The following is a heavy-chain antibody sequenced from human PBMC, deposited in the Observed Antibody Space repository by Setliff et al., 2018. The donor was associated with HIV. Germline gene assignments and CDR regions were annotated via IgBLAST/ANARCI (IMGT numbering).Heavy chain of an antibody. CDR1: GLTFSRYG. Sequence: PGGFLRLSCAVSGLTFSRYGFHWVRQVPGKGLDWVTFIQYDESNKYYGDSVRGRFTISRDNSKNTLYLQMNSLRSEDTAVYFCAKSFNSGPTNWNIDVWGTGTTVTVSS. CDR2: IQYDESNK. CDR3: AKSFNSGPTNWNIDV. D-gene: IGHD1-20*01. V-gene: IGHV3-30*02. J-gene: IGHJ6*03.